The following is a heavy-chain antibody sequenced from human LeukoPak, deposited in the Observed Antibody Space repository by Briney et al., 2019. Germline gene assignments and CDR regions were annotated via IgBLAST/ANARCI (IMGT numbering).Heavy chain of an antibody. J-gene: IGHJ1*01. Sequence: SETLSLTCTVSGGSISSSSYYWGWIRQPPGKGLEWIGSIYYSGSTYYNPSLKSRVTISVDTSKNQFSLKLSSVTAADTAVYYCATRYYYDSSGYPNNGLAEYFQHWGQGTLVTVSS. V-gene: IGHV4-39*07. CDR1: GGSISSSSYY. CDR3: ATRYYYDSSGYPNNGLAEYFQH. CDR2: IYYSGST. D-gene: IGHD3-22*01.